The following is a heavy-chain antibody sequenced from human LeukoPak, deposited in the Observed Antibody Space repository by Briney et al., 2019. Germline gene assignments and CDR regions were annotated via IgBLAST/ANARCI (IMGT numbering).Heavy chain of an antibody. V-gene: IGHV1-69-2*01. CDR3: ATVTNLRFDWYFDL. J-gene: IGHJ2*01. CDR2: VDPEDGET. D-gene: IGHD3-16*01. CDR1: GYTFTDYY. Sequence: GASVKISCKVSGYTFTDYYMHWVQQAPGKGLEWMGLVDPEDGETIYAEKFQGRVTITADTSTDTAYMELSSLRSEDTAVYHCATVTNLRFDWYFDLWGRGTLVTVSS.